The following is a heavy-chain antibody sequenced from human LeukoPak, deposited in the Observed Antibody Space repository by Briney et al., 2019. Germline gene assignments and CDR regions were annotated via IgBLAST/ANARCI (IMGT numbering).Heavy chain of an antibody. V-gene: IGHV1-46*01. Sequence: ASVKVSCKASGYTFTSYYMHWVRQAPGQGLEWMGIINPSGGSTSYAQKFQGRVTMTRDTSTSTVYMELSSLRSEDTAVYYCARASESYYYDSSGYYFDYWGQGTLVTVSS. J-gene: IGHJ4*02. CDR1: GYTFTSYY. CDR2: INPSGGST. D-gene: IGHD3-22*01. CDR3: ARASESYYYDSSGYYFDY.